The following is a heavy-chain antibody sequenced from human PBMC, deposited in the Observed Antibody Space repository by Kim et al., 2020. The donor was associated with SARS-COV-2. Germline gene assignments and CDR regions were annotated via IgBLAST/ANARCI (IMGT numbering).Heavy chain of an antibody. D-gene: IGHD3-16*01. J-gene: IGHJ3*02. CDR1: GFTFSAYD. V-gene: IGHV3-48*02. CDR3: VRDRMGGAFDM. Sequence: GGSLRLSCATSGFTFSAYDMNWVRQAPGKGLEWLSFITMTSTTIYYADSVVGRFTISRDNAKNSLFLQMNSLRDEDTALYYCVRDRMGGAFDMWGQGTMV. CDR2: ITMTSTTI.